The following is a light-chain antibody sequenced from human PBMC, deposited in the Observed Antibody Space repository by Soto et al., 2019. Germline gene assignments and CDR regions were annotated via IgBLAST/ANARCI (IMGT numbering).Light chain of an antibody. CDR2: DAS. CDR3: QLRSNWPPYT. V-gene: IGKV3-11*01. CDR1: QSVSSY. J-gene: IGKJ2*01. Sequence: EIVLTQSPATLSLSPGERATLSCRASQSVSSYVGWYQQKPGQAPRLLIYDASNRATGIPARFSGSGSGTDFTLTISSLESEDFAVYYCQLRSNWPPYTFGQGTKLEIK.